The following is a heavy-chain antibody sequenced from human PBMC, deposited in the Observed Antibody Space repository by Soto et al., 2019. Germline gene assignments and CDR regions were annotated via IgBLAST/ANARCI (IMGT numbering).Heavy chain of an antibody. CDR3: AANRTDWFAGAAPSNWYFDL. CDR1: GFTFSTSA. D-gene: IGHD3-9*01. J-gene: IGHJ2*01. CDR2: IVVGSGYT. V-gene: IGHV1-58*01. Sequence: QMQLVQSGPEVKKPGPSVKVSCKASGFTFSTSAVQWVRQARGQRLEWIGWIVVGSGYTNYAQKFQERVTITRDMSTGTAYMALGRLSFENTAVYYCAANRTDWFAGAAPSNWYFDLWGRGTLVTVSS.